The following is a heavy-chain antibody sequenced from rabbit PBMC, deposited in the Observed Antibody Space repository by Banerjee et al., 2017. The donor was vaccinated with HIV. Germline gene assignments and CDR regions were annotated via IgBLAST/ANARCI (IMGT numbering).Heavy chain of an antibody. CDR2: IDTRSGTT. V-gene: IGHV1S45*01. CDR1: GFTFSSTYY. J-gene: IGHJ4*01. CDR3: ARTSDWENL. Sequence: QEQLEESGGDLVKPGASLTLTCTASGFTFSSTYYMCWVRQAPGKGLEWIAGIDTRSGTTWHANWAKGRFTISKTSSTTVTLQMTSLTAADTATYLCARTSDWENLWGPGTLVTVS. D-gene: IGHD4-1*01.